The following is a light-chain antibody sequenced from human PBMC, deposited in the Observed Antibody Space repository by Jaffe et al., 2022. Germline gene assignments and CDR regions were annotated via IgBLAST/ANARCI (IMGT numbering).Light chain of an antibody. CDR1: QRVRSSY. V-gene: IGKV3-20*01. CDR2: GAS. J-gene: IGKJ1*01. Sequence: EIVLTQSPGTLSLSPGERATLFCRASQRVRSSYLAWYQQKPGQAPRLLIYGASNRATGIPDRFSGTESGTDFTLTISRLEPEDFAVYHCQQYGTSPWTFGQGTKVEIK. CDR3: QQYGTSPWT.